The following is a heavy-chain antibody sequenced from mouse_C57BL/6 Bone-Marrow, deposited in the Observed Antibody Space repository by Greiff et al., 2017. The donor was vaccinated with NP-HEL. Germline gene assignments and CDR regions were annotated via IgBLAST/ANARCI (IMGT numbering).Heavy chain of an antibody. Sequence: QVQLQQPGAELVKPGASVRMSCKASGYTFTSYWITWVKQRPGQGLEWIGDIYPGSGSTNYNEKFKSKATLTVDTSSSTAYMQLSSLTSEDSAVYYCAREGINTVVAHFDYWGQGTTLTVSS. CDR1: GYTFTSYW. CDR3: AREGINTVVAHFDY. D-gene: IGHD1-1*01. J-gene: IGHJ2*01. CDR2: IYPGSGST. V-gene: IGHV1-55*01.